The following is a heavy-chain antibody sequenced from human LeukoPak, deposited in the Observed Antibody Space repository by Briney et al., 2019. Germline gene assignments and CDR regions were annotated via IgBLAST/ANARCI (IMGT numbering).Heavy chain of an antibody. CDR2: IYTSGST. CDR3: ARDRYYYDSSGYLFDY. CDR1: GGSITSYY. J-gene: IGHJ4*02. D-gene: IGHD3-22*01. Sequence: PSETLSLTCTVSGGSITSYYWSWIRQPAGKGLEWIGRIYTSGSTNYNPSLKSRVTMSVDTSKNQFSLKLSSVTAADTAVYYCARDRYYYDSSGYLFDYWGQGTLVTVSS. V-gene: IGHV4-4*07.